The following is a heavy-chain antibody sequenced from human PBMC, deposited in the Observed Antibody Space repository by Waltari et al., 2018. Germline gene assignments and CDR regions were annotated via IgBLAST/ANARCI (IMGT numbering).Heavy chain of an antibody. Sequence: EVQVVESGGDFIQTGESLRLSCVASGVTIGGTAMEWVRQFPGKGLQWIGRVRSKHNNFATVYAESMRGRSMVSRNASMNTAYLQIDNVTPDDTAVYYCTTGIVELESERAAFWGRGVLVTVTS. CDR1: GVTIGGTA. CDR2: VRSKHNNFAT. CDR3: TTGIVELESERAAF. J-gene: IGHJ4*02. V-gene: IGHV3-73*01. D-gene: IGHD1-1*01.